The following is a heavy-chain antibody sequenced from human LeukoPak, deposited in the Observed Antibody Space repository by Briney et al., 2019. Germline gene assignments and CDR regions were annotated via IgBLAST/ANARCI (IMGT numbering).Heavy chain of an antibody. CDR3: ARESYYSSGYSI. D-gene: IGHD3-22*01. J-gene: IGHJ4*02. CDR1: GGSMSSYY. Sequence: SETLSLTCTVSGGSMSSYYWSWIRQSAGKGLEWIGRIYSSGSTYYNPSLKSRVTISVDTSKNQFSLKLSSVTAADTAVYYCARESYYSSGYSIWGQGTLVTVSS. CDR2: IYSSGST. V-gene: IGHV4-4*07.